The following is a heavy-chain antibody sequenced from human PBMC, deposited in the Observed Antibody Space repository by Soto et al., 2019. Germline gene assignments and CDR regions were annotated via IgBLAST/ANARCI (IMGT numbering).Heavy chain of an antibody. V-gene: IGHV4-31*03. CDR1: GGSISSAGYY. CDR2: IYYSGST. D-gene: IGHD2-21*01. J-gene: IGHJ6*02. Sequence: QVQLQESGPGLVKPSQTLSLTCTVSGGSISSAGYYWSWIRQHPGKGLEWIGYIYYSGSTYYNPSLKSRVTISVDTSKNQFSLKLSSVTAADTAVYYCARDRISSGSYLRYGMDVWGQGTTVTVSS. CDR3: ARDRISSGSYLRYGMDV.